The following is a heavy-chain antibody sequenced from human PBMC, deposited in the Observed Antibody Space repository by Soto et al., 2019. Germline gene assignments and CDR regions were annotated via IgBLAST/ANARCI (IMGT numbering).Heavy chain of an antibody. CDR2: IIPIFGTA. CDR1: GGTFSSYA. V-gene: IGHV1-69*13. Sequence: SVKVSCKASGGTFSSYAISWVRQAPGQGLEWMGGIIPIFGTANYAQKFQGRVTITADESTSTAYMELSSLRSEDTAVYYCAVLLRFSLPRRGLLYYYYGMDVWGQGTTVTVSS. J-gene: IGHJ6*02. CDR3: AVLLRFSLPRRGLLYYYYGMDV. D-gene: IGHD3-3*01.